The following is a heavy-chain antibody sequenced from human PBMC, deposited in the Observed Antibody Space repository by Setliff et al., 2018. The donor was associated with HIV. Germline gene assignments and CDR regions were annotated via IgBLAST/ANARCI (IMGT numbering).Heavy chain of an antibody. CDR2: IFYSGNT. CDR3: ARDPGGLYCRGTSCQGGCFDP. Sequence: PSETLSLTCTVSGGSISNHYWSWIRQPPEKGLEWIGSIFYSGNTNYNPSLKSRVTISVDKSKNQFSLKLSSVTAADTAVYYGARDPGGLYCRGTSCQGGCFDPWGQGTLVTVSS. V-gene: IGHV4-59*11. CDR1: GGSISNHY. J-gene: IGHJ5*02. D-gene: IGHD2-2*01.